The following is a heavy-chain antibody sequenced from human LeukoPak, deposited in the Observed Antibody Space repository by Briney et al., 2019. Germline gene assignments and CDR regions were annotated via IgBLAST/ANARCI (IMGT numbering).Heavy chain of an antibody. Sequence: ASVKVSCKASGYTFTSYDINWVRQATGQGLEWMGWISAYNGNTNYAQKLQGRVTMTTDTSTSTAYMELRSLRSDDTAVYYCARDWGSRDGYNFDYWGQGTLVTVSS. CDR2: ISAYNGNT. CDR3: ARDWGSRDGYNFDY. V-gene: IGHV1-18*01. CDR1: GYTFTSYD. D-gene: IGHD5-24*01. J-gene: IGHJ4*02.